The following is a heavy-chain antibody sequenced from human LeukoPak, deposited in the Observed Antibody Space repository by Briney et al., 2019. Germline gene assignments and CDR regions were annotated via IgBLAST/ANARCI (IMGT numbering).Heavy chain of an antibody. CDR1: GFTFSSYG. CDR2: ISYDGSNK. Sequence: GRSLRLSCAASGFTFSSYGMHWVRQAPGKGLEWVAVISYDGSNKYYADSVKGRFTISRDNSKNTLYLQMNGLRAEDTAVYYCAKGGAFDYWGQGTLVTVSS. J-gene: IGHJ4*02. D-gene: IGHD3-16*01. V-gene: IGHV3-30*18. CDR3: AKGGAFDY.